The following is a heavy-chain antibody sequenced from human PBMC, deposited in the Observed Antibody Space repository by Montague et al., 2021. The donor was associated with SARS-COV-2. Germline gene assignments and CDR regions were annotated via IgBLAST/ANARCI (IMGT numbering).Heavy chain of an antibody. Sequence: SETLSLTCAVSGGSFSRYYRSWIRQPPGKGLEWIGEISQSGNTKYNPSLQSRVSISLDTSRNQFSLKVSSVTAADTAIYYCARLGDGIVPSPILGLGPYYSFYYMDVWGKGTTATVSS. CDR3: ARLGDGIVPSPILGLGPYYSFYYMDV. CDR2: ISQSGNT. D-gene: IGHD2-2*02. V-gene: IGHV4-34*01. CDR1: GGSFSRYY. J-gene: IGHJ6*03.